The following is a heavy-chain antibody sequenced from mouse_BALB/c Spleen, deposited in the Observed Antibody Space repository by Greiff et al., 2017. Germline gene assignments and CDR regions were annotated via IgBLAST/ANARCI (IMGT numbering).Heavy chain of an antibody. D-gene: IGHD1-1*01. J-gene: IGHJ3*01. CDR1: GFTFSSYT. CDR2: ISNGGGST. V-gene: IGHV5-12-2*01. Sequence: EVQLQQSGGGLVQPGGSLKLSCAASGFTFSSYTMSWVRQTPEKRLEWVAYISNGGGSTYYPDTVKGRFTISRDNAKNTLYLQMSSLKSEDTAMYYCASPYYYGSSSAWFAYWGQGTLVTVS. CDR3: ASPYYYGSSSAWFAY.